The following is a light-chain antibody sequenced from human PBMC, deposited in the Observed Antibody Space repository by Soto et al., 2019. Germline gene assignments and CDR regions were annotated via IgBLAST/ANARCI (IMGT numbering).Light chain of an antibody. CDR1: QSVSNSF. V-gene: IGKV3-20*01. J-gene: IGKJ1*01. Sequence: EIVLTQSPGTLSLSPGERASLSCRASQSVSNSFLAWYQQKAGQSPRLLIYAASARAIGFPDRFSGSGSGTDFTLTISRLEPEDFAVYYCQQYGHSPRTFGQGTKVDI. CDR3: QQYGHSPRT. CDR2: AAS.